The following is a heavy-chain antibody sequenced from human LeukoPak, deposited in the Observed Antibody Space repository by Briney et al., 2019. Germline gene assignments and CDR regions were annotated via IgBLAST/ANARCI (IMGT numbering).Heavy chain of an antibody. Sequence: GASVKVSCKVSGYTLTELSMHWVRQAPGKGLEWMGGFDPEDGETIYAQKFQGRVTMTEDTSTDTAYMELSSLRSEDTAVYYCATFAAEGLELERGGIAPPSHDYWGQGTLVTVSS. CDR3: ATFAAEGLELERGGIAPPSHDY. V-gene: IGHV1-24*01. D-gene: IGHD1-7*01. CDR1: GYTLTELS. CDR2: FDPEDGET. J-gene: IGHJ4*02.